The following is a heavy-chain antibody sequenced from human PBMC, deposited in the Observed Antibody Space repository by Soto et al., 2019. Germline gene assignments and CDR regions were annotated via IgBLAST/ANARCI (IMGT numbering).Heavy chain of an antibody. CDR3: ARGGVTIFGVAVFDP. D-gene: IGHD3-3*01. CDR2: IYYSGST. CDR1: GGSISSGGYY. J-gene: IGHJ5*02. Sequence: SETLSLTRTVSGGSISSGGYYWRWIRQHPGKGLEWIGYIYYSGSTYYNPSLKSRVTISVDTSKNQFSLKLSSVTAADTAVYYCARGGVTIFGVAVFDPWGQGTLVTVSS. V-gene: IGHV4-31*03.